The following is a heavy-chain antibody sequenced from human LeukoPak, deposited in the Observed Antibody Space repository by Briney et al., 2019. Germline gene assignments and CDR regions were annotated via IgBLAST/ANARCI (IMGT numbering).Heavy chain of an antibody. CDR2: INHSGST. CDR3: ARGGELGKSSCNLDL. CDR1: GGSFSGYY. V-gene: IGHV4-34*01. Sequence: PSETLSLTCAVYGGSFSGYYWSWIRQPPGKGLEWIGEINHSGSTNYNPSLKSRVTISVDTSKNQFSLKLSSVTAADTAVYYCARGGELGKSSCNLDLWGRGTLVTVSS. J-gene: IGHJ2*01. D-gene: IGHD7-27*01.